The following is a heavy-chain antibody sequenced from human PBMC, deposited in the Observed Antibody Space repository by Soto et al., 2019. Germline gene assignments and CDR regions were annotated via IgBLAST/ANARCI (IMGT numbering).Heavy chain of an antibody. CDR1: GFTFSSYA. D-gene: IGHD2-15*01. V-gene: IGHV3-23*01. Sequence: PGESLKISCAASGFTFSSYAMSWVRQAPGKGLEWVSAISGSGGSTYYADSVKGRFTISRDNSKNTLYLQMNSLRAEDTAVYYCAKAITSWWLRSDYYYYGMDVWGQGTTVTVSS. CDR3: AKAITSWWLRSDYYYYGMDV. CDR2: ISGSGGST. J-gene: IGHJ6*02.